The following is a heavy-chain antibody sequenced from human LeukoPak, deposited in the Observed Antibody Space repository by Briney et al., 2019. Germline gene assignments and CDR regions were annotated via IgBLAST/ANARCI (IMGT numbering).Heavy chain of an antibody. Sequence: SETLSLTCTVSGGSISTSNYYWGWIRQPPGRGLEWIGNIFYSGSTYYSPSLRSRVTISLDTSRNQFSLKLNSVTAADTAVYYCAKSNGYGLVGIWGQGTMVTVSS. CDR1: GGSISTSNYY. J-gene: IGHJ3*02. V-gene: IGHV4-39*07. CDR3: AKSNGYGLVGI. D-gene: IGHD3-10*01. CDR2: IFYSGST.